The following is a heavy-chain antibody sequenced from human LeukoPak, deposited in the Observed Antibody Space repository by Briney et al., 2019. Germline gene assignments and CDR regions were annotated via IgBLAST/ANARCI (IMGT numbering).Heavy chain of an antibody. J-gene: IGHJ6*03. V-gene: IGHV3-11*04. CDR1: GFTFSDYY. CDR3: ARDATAEPGTVYMDV. Sequence: GGSLRLSCAASGFTFSDYYMSWIRQAPGKGLEWILHISTSGSIIHYADSVKGRFTISRDNAKNSLYLQMNSLRAEDTALYFCARDATAEPGTVYMDVWGKGTTVTISS. D-gene: IGHD6-13*01. CDR2: ISTSGSII.